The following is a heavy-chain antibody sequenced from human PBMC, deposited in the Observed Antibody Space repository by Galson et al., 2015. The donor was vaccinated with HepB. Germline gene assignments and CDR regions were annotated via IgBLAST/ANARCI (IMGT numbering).Heavy chain of an antibody. CDR1: GYTFSSYY. Sequence: SVKVSCKASGYTFSSYYINWVRQAPGQGLEWMGVINPSGGRTNYAQKFQGRVTMTRDTSTSTVYMELRSLRSDDTAIYYCARETVTGSYYFDYWGQGTLVTVSS. V-gene: IGHV1-46*01. D-gene: IGHD6-19*01. J-gene: IGHJ4*02. CDR3: ARETVTGSYYFDY. CDR2: INPSGGRT.